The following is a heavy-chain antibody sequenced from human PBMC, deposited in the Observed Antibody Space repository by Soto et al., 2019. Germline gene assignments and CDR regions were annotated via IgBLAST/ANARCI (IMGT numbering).Heavy chain of an antibody. CDR1: GGSISSGGYY. Sequence: SETQSLTCTVSGGSISSGGYYWSWIRQPPGKGLEWIGYIYYSGSTYYNPSLKSRVTISVDTSKNQFSLKLSSVTAADTAVYYCARVMVRGVIQWYFDYWGQGTLVTVSS. CDR2: IYYSGST. CDR3: ARVMVRGVIQWYFDY. J-gene: IGHJ4*02. V-gene: IGHV4-30-4*08. D-gene: IGHD3-10*01.